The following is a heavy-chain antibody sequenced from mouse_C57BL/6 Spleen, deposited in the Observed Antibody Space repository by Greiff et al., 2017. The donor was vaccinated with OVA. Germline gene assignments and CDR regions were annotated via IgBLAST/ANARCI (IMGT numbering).Heavy chain of an antibody. CDR1: GYTFTSYW. Sequence: VQLQQPGAELVKPGASVKLSCKASGYTFTSYWMHWVKQRPGQGLEWIGMIHPNSGSTNYNEKFKSKATLTVDKSSSTAYMQLSSLTSEDSAVYYCAIQIYYDYDMGAMDYWGQGTSVTVSS. J-gene: IGHJ4*01. CDR2: IHPNSGST. V-gene: IGHV1-64*01. CDR3: AIQIYYDYDMGAMDY. D-gene: IGHD2-4*01.